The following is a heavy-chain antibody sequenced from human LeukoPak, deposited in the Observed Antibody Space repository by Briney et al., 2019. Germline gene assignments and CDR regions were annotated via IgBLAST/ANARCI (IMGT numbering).Heavy chain of an antibody. CDR3: ARARQTKTDYGDYRWGFDY. CDR2: IYYSGST. D-gene: IGHD4-17*01. CDR1: GGSISSSSYY. V-gene: IGHV4-39*01. Sequence: SETLSLTCTVSGGSISSSSYYWGWIRQPPGKGLEWIGSIYYSGSTYYNPSLKSRVTISVDTSKNQFSLKLSSVTAADTAVYYCARARQTKTDYGDYRWGFDYWGQGTLVTVSS. J-gene: IGHJ4*02.